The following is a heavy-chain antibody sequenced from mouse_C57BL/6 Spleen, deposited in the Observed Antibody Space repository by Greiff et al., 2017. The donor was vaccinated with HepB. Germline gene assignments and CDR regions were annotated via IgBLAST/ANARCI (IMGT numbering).Heavy chain of an antibody. CDR3: ARPGEFYFDY. Sequence: DVHLVESGGGLVKPGGSLKLSCAASGFTFSDYGMHWVRQAPEKGLEWVAYISSGSSTIYYADTVKGRFTISRDNAKNTLFLQMTSLRSEDTAMYYCARPGEFYFDYWGQGTTLTVSS. J-gene: IGHJ2*01. CDR1: GFTFSDYG. V-gene: IGHV5-17*01. CDR2: ISSGSSTI.